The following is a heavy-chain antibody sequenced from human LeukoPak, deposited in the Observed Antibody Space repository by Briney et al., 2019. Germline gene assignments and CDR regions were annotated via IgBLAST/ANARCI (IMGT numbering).Heavy chain of an antibody. D-gene: IGHD2-21*01. J-gene: IGHJ2*01. CDR2: ICNDGRST. Sequence: GGSLRLSCAASGFTFSSYWMHWVRPGPGKGLVWVSRICNDGRSTSYADSVKGRFTISRDNANNTVYLQMNSLRAEDTAVYYCARVFNAFSFDLWGRGTLVTVSS. CDR1: GFTFSSYW. V-gene: IGHV3-74*01. CDR3: ARVFNAFSFDL.